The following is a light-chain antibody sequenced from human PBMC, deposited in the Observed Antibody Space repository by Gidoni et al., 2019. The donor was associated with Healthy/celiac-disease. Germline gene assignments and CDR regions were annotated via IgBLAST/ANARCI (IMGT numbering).Light chain of an antibody. CDR3: SSYTSSSTPRV. CDR1: SSDVGGYNY. Sequence: SPGQSITISCTGTSSDVGGYNYVSWYQQHPGKAPQLMIYEVSNRPSGVSNRFSGSKSGNTASLTISGLQAEDEADYYCSSYTSSSTPRVFGGGTKLTVL. CDR2: EVS. V-gene: IGLV2-14*01. J-gene: IGLJ3*02.